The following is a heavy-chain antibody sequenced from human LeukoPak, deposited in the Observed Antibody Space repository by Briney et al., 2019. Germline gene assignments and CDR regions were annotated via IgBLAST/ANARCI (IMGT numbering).Heavy chain of an antibody. CDR1: GYTFISCG. V-gene: IGHV1-18*01. CDR3: ARGAYYDSSGGPYYYGMDV. CDR2: ISAYNGNT. Sequence: ASVKVSCKASGYTFISCGISWVRQAPGQGLEWMGWISAYNGNTDYAQDLQGRVTMTTDTSTSTAYMELRSLRSDDTAVYYCARGAYYDSSGGPYYYGMDVWGQGTTVTVSS. J-gene: IGHJ6*02. D-gene: IGHD3-22*01.